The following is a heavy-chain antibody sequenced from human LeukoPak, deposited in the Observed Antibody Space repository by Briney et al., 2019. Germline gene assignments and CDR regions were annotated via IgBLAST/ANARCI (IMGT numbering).Heavy chain of an antibody. V-gene: IGHV4-59*01. CDR2: IYYSGST. Sequence: SETLSLTCTVSGGSISSYYWSWIRQPPGKGLEWIGYIYYSGSTNYNPSLKSRVTISVDTSKNQFSLKLSSVTAADTAVYYCARDERGYDFWSGENYYYYYYMDVWGKGTTVTVSS. D-gene: IGHD3-3*01. CDR3: ARDERGYDFWSGENYYYYYYMDV. J-gene: IGHJ6*03. CDR1: GGSISSYY.